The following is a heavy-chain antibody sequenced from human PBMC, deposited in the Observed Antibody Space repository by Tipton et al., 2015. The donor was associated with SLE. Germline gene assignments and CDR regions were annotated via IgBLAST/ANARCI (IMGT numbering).Heavy chain of an antibody. CDR2: IKQDGSEK. CDR1: GFTFSSYW. D-gene: IGHD3-10*01. V-gene: IGHV3-7*01. Sequence: VQLVQSGGGLVQPGGSLRLSCAASGFTFSSYWMSWVRQAPGKGLEWVANIKQDGSEKHYVDSVKGRFTISRDNAKNSLYLQMNSLRAEDTAVYYCARASSNYGAAYGRVFDIWGQGTVVTVSS. CDR3: ARASSNYGAAYGRVFDI. J-gene: IGHJ3*02.